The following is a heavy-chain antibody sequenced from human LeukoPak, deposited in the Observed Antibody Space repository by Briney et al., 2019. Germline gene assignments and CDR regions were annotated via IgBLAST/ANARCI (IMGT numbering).Heavy chain of an antibody. V-gene: IGHV4-39*02. CDR3: ARETKLMGYSSGLGFNY. J-gene: IGHJ4*02. CDR2: IYYSGNT. Sequence: SETLSLTCTVSGDSISSSTYYWGWIRQPPGKGLEWIGNIYYSGNTYYSPSLNSRVTISVDTSKNQFSLKLSSVTAADTAVYYCARETKLMGYSSGLGFNYWGQGTLVTVSS. D-gene: IGHD6-19*01. CDR1: GDSISSSTYY.